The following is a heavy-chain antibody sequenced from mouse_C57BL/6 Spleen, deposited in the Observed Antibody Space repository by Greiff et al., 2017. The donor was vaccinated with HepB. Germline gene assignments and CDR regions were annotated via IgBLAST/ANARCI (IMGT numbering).Heavy chain of an antibody. CDR3: ARQDAGFAY. J-gene: IGHJ3*01. CDR1: GFTFSDYG. V-gene: IGHV5-15*01. CDR2: ISNLAYSI. Sequence: EVKLMESGGGLVQPGGSLKLSCAASGFTFSDYGMAWVRQAPRKGPEWVAFISNLAYSIYYADTVTGRFTISRENAKNTLYLEMSSLRSEDTAMYYCARQDAGFAYWGQGTLVTVSA.